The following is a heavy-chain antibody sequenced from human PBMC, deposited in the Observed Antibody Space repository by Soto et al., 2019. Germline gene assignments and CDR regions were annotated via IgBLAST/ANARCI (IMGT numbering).Heavy chain of an antibody. Sequence: GGSLRLSCAASGFTFSDYYMSWIRQAPGKGLEWVSYISSSGSTIYYADSVKGRFTISRDNAKNSLYLQMNSLRAEDTAVYYCAKEGALGLYYFDYWGQGTLVTVSS. CDR3: AKEGALGLYYFDY. V-gene: IGHV3-11*01. D-gene: IGHD3-10*01. J-gene: IGHJ4*02. CDR1: GFTFSDYY. CDR2: ISSSGSTI.